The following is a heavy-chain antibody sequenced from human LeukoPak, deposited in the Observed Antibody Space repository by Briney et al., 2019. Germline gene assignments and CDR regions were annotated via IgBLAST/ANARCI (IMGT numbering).Heavy chain of an antibody. CDR3: ARGLRFLEWLLLKY. V-gene: IGHV7-4-1*02. D-gene: IGHD3-3*01. CDR2: INTNTGNP. CDR1: GGTFSSYA. Sequence: ASVKVSCKASGGTFSSYAISWVRQAPGQGLEWMGWINTNTGNPTYAQGFTGRFVFSLDTSVSTAYLQISSLKAEDTAVYYCARGLRFLEWLLLKYWGQGTLVTVSS. J-gene: IGHJ4*02.